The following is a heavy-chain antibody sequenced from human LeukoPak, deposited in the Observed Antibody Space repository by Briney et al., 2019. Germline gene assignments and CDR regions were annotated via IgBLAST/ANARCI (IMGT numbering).Heavy chain of an antibody. CDR2: INAGNGHT. J-gene: IGHJ4*02. V-gene: IGHV1-3*03. D-gene: IGHD5-12*01. CDR3: ARGRWVATNQAYYFDD. Sequence: ASVKVSCKASGYIFTSYNMHWVRQAPGQRLEWMGWINAGNGHTKYSQEFQGRLTITRDTSANIVYMDLSSLRSEDMAVYYCARGRWVATNQAYYFDDWGQGTLVTVSS. CDR1: GYIFTSYN.